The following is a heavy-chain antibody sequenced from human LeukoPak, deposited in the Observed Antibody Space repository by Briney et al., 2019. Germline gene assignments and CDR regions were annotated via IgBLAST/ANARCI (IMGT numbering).Heavy chain of an antibody. V-gene: IGHV4-4*07. CDR2: IYTSGST. Sequence: PSETLSLTCTVSGGSISSYYWSWIRQPAGKGLEWIGRIYTSGSTNYNPSLKSRVTMSVDTSKNQFSLKLSSVTAADPAVYYCARGGAARRGDWFDPWGQGTLVTVSS. D-gene: IGHD6-6*01. CDR1: GGSISSYY. J-gene: IGHJ5*02. CDR3: ARGGAARRGDWFDP.